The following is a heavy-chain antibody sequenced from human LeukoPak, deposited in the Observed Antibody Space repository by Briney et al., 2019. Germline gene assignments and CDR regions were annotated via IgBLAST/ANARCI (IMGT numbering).Heavy chain of an antibody. J-gene: IGHJ4*02. CDR2: IRYDGINK. Sequence: GGSLRLSCAASGFTFSSYGMHWVRQAPGKGLEWVAFIRYDGINKYYTDAVKGRFSISRDNSKNTLYLQMNSLRPEDTAVYHCVKEELPRLWSLGYWGQGTLVTVSS. CDR3: VKEELPRLWSLGY. D-gene: IGHD1-26*01. V-gene: IGHV3-30*02. CDR1: GFTFSSYG.